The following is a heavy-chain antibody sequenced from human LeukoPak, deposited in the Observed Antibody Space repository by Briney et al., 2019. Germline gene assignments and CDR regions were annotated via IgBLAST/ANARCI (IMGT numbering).Heavy chain of an antibody. CDR3: ARGGVAPKYYYYGMDV. V-gene: IGHV3-30-3*01. CDR1: GFTFSSCA. Sequence: GRSLRLSCAASGFTFSSCAMHWVRQAPGKGLEWVAVISYDGSNKYYADSVKGRFTISRDNSKNTLYLQMNSLRAEDTAVYYCARGGVAPKYYYYGMDVWGQGTTVTVSS. D-gene: IGHD1-26*01. CDR2: ISYDGSNK. J-gene: IGHJ6*02.